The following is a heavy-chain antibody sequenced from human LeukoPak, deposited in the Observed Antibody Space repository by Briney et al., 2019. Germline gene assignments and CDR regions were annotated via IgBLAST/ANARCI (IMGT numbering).Heavy chain of an antibody. CDR1: GYTFTGYY. J-gene: IGHJ5*02. Sequence: ASVKVSCKASGYTFTGYYMHWVRQAPGQGLEWMGWINHNSGGTNYAQKFQGRVTMTRDTSISTAYMELSRLRSDDTAVYYCARDGDYDILTGYYTEDNWFDPWGQGTLVTVSS. D-gene: IGHD3-9*01. CDR3: ARDGDYDILTGYYTEDNWFDP. V-gene: IGHV1-2*02. CDR2: INHNSGGT.